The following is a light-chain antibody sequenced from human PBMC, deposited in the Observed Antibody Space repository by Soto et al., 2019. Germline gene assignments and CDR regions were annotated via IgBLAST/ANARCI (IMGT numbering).Light chain of an antibody. J-gene: IGKJ2*01. V-gene: IGKV1-5*01. Sequence: DIQMTQSPSTLSASVGDRITITCRASQSVSRRLAWFQQKPGKAPKLRIYDASSLESGVPSRFSGRGSGTEFTLTISSLQPDDCAPYYCHTYNSYSLHTFGQGTKLEIK. CDR2: DAS. CDR1: QSVSRR. CDR3: HTYNSYSLHT.